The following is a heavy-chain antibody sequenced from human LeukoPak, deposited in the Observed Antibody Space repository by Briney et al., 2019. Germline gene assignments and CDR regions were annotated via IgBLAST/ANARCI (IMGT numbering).Heavy chain of an antibody. CDR3: ARGPYYDILTGWNGMDV. CDR1: GGTFGSYA. Sequence: ASVKVSCKASGGTFGSYAISWVRQAPGQGLEWIGGIIPIFGTANYAQKFQGRVTITADKSTSTAYMELSSLRSEDTAVYYCARGPYYDILTGWNGMDVWGKGTTVTVSS. V-gene: IGHV1-69*06. D-gene: IGHD3-9*01. J-gene: IGHJ6*04. CDR2: IIPIFGTA.